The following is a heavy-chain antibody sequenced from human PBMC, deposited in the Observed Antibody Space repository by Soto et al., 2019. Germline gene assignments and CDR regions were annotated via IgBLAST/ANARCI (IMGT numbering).Heavy chain of an antibody. CDR2: ISAYNGNT. V-gene: IGHV1-18*01. J-gene: IGHJ4*02. Sequence: QVQLVQSGAEVKKPGASVKVSCKASGYTFASYAISWMRQAPGQGLEWMGWISAYNGNTNYAQKLQGRVTMTPDTSTTTAPPEPRRRTTDNTAVYNCARDTHPPAYGGQGTLVTVPS. CDR1: GYTFASYA. CDR3: ARDTHPPAY. D-gene: IGHD2-2*01.